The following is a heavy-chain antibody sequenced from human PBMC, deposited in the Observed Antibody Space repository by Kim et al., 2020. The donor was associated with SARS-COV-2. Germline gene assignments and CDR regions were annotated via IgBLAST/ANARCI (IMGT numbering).Heavy chain of an antibody. CDR2: ISVYTGDT. CDR3: ARARTAVTAFDS. V-gene: IGHV1-18*01. J-gene: IGHJ4*02. Sequence: ASVKVSCKVSGYTFNTYGITWVRQAPGQGLDWMGWISVYTGDTNIALNLQGRVFMTTDTSTNTAYMELRSLRSDDTAMYYCARARTAVTAFDSWGQGTLVTVST. CDR1: GYTFNTYG. D-gene: IGHD2-21*02.